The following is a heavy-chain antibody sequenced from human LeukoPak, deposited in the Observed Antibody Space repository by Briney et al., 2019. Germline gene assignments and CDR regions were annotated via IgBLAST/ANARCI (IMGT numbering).Heavy chain of an antibody. CDR2: ISYDGSNK. Sequence: WRYLRLSCAASGFTFSSYAMHWVRQAPGKGLEWVAVISYDGSNKYYADSVKGRFTISRDNSKNTLYLQMNSLRAEDTAVYYCARDQVAAGYVDWFDPWGQGTLVTVSS. CDR3: ARDQVAAGYVDWFDP. J-gene: IGHJ5*02. V-gene: IGHV3-30-3*01. D-gene: IGHD2-15*01. CDR1: GFTFSSYA.